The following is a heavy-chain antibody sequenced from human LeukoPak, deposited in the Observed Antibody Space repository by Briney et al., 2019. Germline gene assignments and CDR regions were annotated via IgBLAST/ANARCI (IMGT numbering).Heavy chain of an antibody. V-gene: IGHV4-34*11. CDR2: VYYTGTT. CDR3: ARNSGHSSGFYRLDF. J-gene: IGHJ4*02. Sequence: SETLSLTCAVYGGSFSGYYWSWVRQPPQKGLEWIGYVYYTGTTKYRPSLKSRVTISVDMSKNQFSLRLASVTPSDTGVYFCARNSGHSSGFYRLDFWGQGIPVTVSS. CDR1: GGSFSGYY. D-gene: IGHD3-3*01.